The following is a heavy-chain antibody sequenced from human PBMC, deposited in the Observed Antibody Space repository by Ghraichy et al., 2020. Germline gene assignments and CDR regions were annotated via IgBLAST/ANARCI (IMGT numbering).Heavy chain of an antibody. CDR2: IYTSGST. D-gene: IGHD3-22*01. Sequence: SETLSLTCTVSGGSISSYYWSWIRQPAGKGLEWIGRIYTSGSTNYNPSLKSRVTMSVDTSKNQFSLKLSSVTAADTAVYYCARDADYDSSGYYTIDYWGQGTLVTVSS. V-gene: IGHV4-4*07. CDR1: GGSISSYY. CDR3: ARDADYDSSGYYTIDY. J-gene: IGHJ4*02.